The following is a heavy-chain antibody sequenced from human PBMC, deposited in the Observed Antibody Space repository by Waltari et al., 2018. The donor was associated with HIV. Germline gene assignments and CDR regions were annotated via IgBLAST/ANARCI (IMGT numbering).Heavy chain of an antibody. CDR3: AKAPHHYDSSGPVY. CDR1: GFTCSNYG. J-gene: IGHJ4*02. Sequence: QVQLVESGGGVVQPGGPPRLSCRASGFTCSNYGTYWVRQAPGKGLQWVAFIRYDGTNKYYADSVKGRFIISRDNSKNTLSLQMHSLRAEDTAVYYCAKAPHHYDSSGPVYWGQGTLVTVSS. CDR2: IRYDGTNK. V-gene: IGHV3-30*02. D-gene: IGHD3-22*01.